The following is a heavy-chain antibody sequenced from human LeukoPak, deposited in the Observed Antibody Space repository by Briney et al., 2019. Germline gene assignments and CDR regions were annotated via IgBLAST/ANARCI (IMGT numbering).Heavy chain of an antibody. CDR1: GGSISSGGYY. D-gene: IGHD2-21*01. CDR3: ARGGEGADY. J-gene: IGHJ4*02. V-gene: IGHV4-30-2*01. Sequence: SETLSLTCTVSGGSISSGGYYWSWIRQPPGKGLEWIGYIYHSGSTYYNASLKSRVTISVDRSKNQFSLKLSSVTAADTAVYYCARGGEGADYWGQGTLVTVSS. CDR2: IYHSGST.